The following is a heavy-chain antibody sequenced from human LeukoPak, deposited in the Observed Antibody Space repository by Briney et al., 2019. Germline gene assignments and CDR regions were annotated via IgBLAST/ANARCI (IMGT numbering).Heavy chain of an antibody. J-gene: IGHJ4*02. D-gene: IGHD6-19*01. CDR1: GYTFTSYG. V-gene: IGHV1-18*01. CDR3: ARARIAVAGTLDYLDY. Sequence: GASVKVSRKASGYTFTSYGICWVRQAPGQGVECMGWISAYNGNTNYAQKLQGRVTMTTDTSTSTGYMELRSLRSNDTAVYYCARARIAVAGTLDYLDYWGQGTLVTVSS. CDR2: ISAYNGNT.